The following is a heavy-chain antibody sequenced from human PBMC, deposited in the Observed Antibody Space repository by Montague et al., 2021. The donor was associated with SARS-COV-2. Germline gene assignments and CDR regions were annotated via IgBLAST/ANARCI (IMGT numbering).Heavy chain of an antibody. CDR1: GGSTSISIYY. J-gene: IGHJ4*01. V-gene: IGHV4-39*01. D-gene: IGHD5-24*01. CDR2: IYFSGPI. Sequence: SETLSLTCTSTGGSTSISIYYCCWIPHRRGKGLDWLGSIYFSGPIYYNPYLRGEVTSSVDTSKNQFPLKLSSVTAADTAVYYCARQGREGYNTYYFDYWG. CDR3: ARQGREGYNTYYFDY.